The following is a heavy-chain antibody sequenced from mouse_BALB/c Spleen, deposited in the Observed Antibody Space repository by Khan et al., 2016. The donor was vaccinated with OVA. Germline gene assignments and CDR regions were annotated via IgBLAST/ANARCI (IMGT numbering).Heavy chain of an antibody. Sequence: LQQSGPGLVKPSQSLSLTCTVTGYSITSGYAWNWIRQFPGNKLEWMGYISYSGVTSYTPSLKSRISITRDTSKNQFFVQFNSVTTEDTATYYCARGNYYGYYFDYWGQGTTLTVSS. J-gene: IGHJ2*01. D-gene: IGHD1-1*01. CDR2: ISYSGVT. CDR3: ARGNYYGYYFDY. V-gene: IGHV3-2*02. CDR1: GYSITSGYA.